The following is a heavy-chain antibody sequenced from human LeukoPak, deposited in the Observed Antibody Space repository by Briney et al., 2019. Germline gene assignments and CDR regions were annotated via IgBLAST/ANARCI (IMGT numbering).Heavy chain of an antibody. Sequence: ASVKVSCKASGGTVSSYAIIWVRQAPGQGLEWMGGIIPFCGTADFAKKLPDRVTVTADESLSTAYMELSSLISEDTAVYYCANWPPVQLERHLYFYFYLDVWGKGTTVTVSS. V-gene: IGHV1-69*13. CDR2: IIPFCGTA. J-gene: IGHJ6*03. D-gene: IGHD1-1*01. CDR3: ANWPPVQLERHLYFYFYLDV. CDR1: GGTVSSYA.